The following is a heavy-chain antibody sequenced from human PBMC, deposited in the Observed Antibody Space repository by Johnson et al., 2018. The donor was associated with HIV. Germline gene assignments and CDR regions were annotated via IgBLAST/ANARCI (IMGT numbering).Heavy chain of an antibody. V-gene: IGHV3-30*03. CDR3: ARWGYSSSPLDAFDI. J-gene: IGHJ3*02. Sequence: QLVESGGGVVQPGRSLRLSCVASQFTFSRYGMHWVRQVPGKGLEWVAGISYDGRDKYHADFVKGRFTISRDNSKNTLYLQMNSLRAEDTAVYYCARWGYSSSPLDAFDIWGQGTMVTVSS. D-gene: IGHD6-6*01. CDR2: ISYDGRDK. CDR1: QFTFSRYG.